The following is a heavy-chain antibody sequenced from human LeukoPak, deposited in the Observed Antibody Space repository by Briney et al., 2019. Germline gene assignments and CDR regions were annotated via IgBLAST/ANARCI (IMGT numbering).Heavy chain of an antibody. CDR1: GGSISSHY. CDR2: IYHSGST. D-gene: IGHD6-13*01. CDR3: ARDLGRRQAAAGTGGWFDP. J-gene: IGHJ5*02. Sequence: PSETLSLTCTVSGGSISSHYWSWIRQPPGKGLEWMGCIYHSGSTNYNPSLKSRVTISVDRSKNQFSLKLSSVTAADTAVYYCARDLGRRQAAAGTGGWFDPGGQGTLLTVSS. V-gene: IGHV4-59*11.